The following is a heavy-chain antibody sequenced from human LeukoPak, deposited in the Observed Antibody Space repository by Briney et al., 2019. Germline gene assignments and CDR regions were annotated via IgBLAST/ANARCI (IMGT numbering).Heavy chain of an antibody. CDR3: ARSPGDFDWLFYQFDY. Sequence: SETLSLTCTVSGGSISSSSYYWGWIRQPPGKGLEWIGSIYYSGSTYYNPSLKSRVTISVDTSKNQFSLKLSSATAADTAVYYCARSPGDFDWLFYQFDYWGQGTLVTVSS. V-gene: IGHV4-39*07. CDR2: IYYSGST. J-gene: IGHJ4*02. CDR1: GGSISSSSYY. D-gene: IGHD3-9*01.